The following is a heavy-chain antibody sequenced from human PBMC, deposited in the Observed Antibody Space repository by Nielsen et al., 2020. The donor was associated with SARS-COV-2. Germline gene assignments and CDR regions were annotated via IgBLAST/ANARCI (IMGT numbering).Heavy chain of an antibody. V-gene: IGHV5-10-1*01. Sequence: KVSCKGSGYSFTSYWISWVRQMPGKGLEWMGRIDPSDSYTNYSPSFQGHVTISADKSISTAYLQWSSLKASDTAMYYCARLGAARTNWSDPWGQGTLVTVSS. D-gene: IGHD1-26*01. CDR3: ARLGAARTNWSDP. CDR1: GYSFTSYW. J-gene: IGHJ5*02. CDR2: IDPSDSYT.